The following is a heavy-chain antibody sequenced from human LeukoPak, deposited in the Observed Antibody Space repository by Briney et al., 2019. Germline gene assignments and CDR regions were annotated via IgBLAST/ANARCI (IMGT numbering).Heavy chain of an antibody. Sequence: GGSLRLSCAASGFTFSSYAMSWVRQAPGKGLEWVANIRQDGNEKYYLDSGKGRFTISRDNAKTSLFLQMNNLRVEDTAVYYCASGGVVGPSTYWFYNLWGRGTRVTVSS. CDR1: GFTFSSYA. CDR2: IRQDGNEK. J-gene: IGHJ2*01. CDR3: ASGGVVGPSTYWFYNL. D-gene: IGHD1-26*01. V-gene: IGHV3-7*01.